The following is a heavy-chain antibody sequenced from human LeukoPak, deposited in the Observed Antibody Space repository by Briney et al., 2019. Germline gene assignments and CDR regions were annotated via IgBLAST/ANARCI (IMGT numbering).Heavy chain of an antibody. CDR3: AREVTTNWYFDV. V-gene: IGHV3-30*03. CDR1: GFTFRRYG. CDR2: ISYDGSNK. J-gene: IGHJ2*01. D-gene: IGHD4-17*01. Sequence: QPGRSLRLSCAASGFTFRRYGIHWVRQAPGKGLEWVALISYDGSNKYYADSVKGRFTVSRDNSKNTLYLQMNSLRAEDPAVYYWAREVTTNWYFDVWGRGTLVTVSS.